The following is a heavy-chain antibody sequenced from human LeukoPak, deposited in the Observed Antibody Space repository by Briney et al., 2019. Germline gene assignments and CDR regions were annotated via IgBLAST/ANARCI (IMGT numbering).Heavy chain of an antibody. CDR2: IYHSGST. Sequence: SETLSLTCAVSGYSISSGYYWGWIRQPPGKGLEWIGSIYHSGSTYYNPSLKSRVTISVDTSKNQFSLKLSSVTAADTAVYYCARGVWAYCGGDCYSLENYWGQGTLVTVSS. V-gene: IGHV4-38-2*01. CDR1: GYSISSGYY. J-gene: IGHJ4*02. D-gene: IGHD2-21*01. CDR3: ARGVWAYCGGDCYSLENY.